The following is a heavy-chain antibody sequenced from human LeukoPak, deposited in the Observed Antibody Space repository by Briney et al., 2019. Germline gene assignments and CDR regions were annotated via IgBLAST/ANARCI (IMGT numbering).Heavy chain of an antibody. Sequence: GGSLRLSCAASGFTFSTFAMIWVRQAPGKGLEWVSAITGNGDYTDYADSVKGRFTISRDNSKNTAYLQMNSLRSEDTAVYYCAKRSGINYGYFDSWGQGTLVTVSS. CDR2: ITGNGDYT. J-gene: IGHJ4*02. CDR1: GFTFSTFA. D-gene: IGHD1-26*01. V-gene: IGHV3-23*01. CDR3: AKRSGINYGYFDS.